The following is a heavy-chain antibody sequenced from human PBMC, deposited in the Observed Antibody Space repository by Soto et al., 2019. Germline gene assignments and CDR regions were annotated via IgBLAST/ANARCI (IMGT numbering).Heavy chain of an antibody. D-gene: IGHD6-6*01. CDR3: ARDVGYSSSAPNF. Sequence: ASVKVSCKASGYTFSNYGISWVRQAPGQGLEWLGWISSYNGNTYYAQNLQGRVTMTTDTSTSTAYMELTSPKSDDTAVYYCARDVGYSSSAPNFWGQGTLVTVSS. J-gene: IGHJ4*02. CDR1: GYTFSNYG. V-gene: IGHV1-18*04. CDR2: ISSYNGNT.